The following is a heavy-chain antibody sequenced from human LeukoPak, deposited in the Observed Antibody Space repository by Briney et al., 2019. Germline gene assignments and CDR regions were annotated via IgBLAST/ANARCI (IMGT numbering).Heavy chain of an antibody. Sequence: SETLSLTCTVSGGSISSSSYYWGWIRQPPGKGLEWIGSIYYSGSTYYNPSLKSRVTISVDTSKNQFSLKLSSVTAAATAVYYSASAALGSYLPPQSAHPTPFHDAFDICGQGTMVTVSS. J-gene: IGHJ3*02. CDR2: IYYSGST. D-gene: IGHD1-26*01. V-gene: IGHV4-39*07. CDR3: ASAALGSYLPPQSAHPTPFHDAFDI. CDR1: GGSISSSSYY.